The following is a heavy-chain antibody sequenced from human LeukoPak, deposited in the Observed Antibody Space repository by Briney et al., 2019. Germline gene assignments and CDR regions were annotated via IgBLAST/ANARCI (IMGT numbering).Heavy chain of an antibody. V-gene: IGHV3-30*14. CDR3: ARAESSWSIAARGGDLSAFDI. D-gene: IGHD6-6*01. CDR2: ISYDGSNK. J-gene: IGHJ3*02. CDR1: GFTFSSYA. Sequence: GGSLRLSCAASGFTFSSYAMHWVRQAPGKGLEWVAVISYDGSNKYYADSVKGRFTISRDNSKNTLYLQMNSLRAEDTAVYYCARAESSWSIAARGGDLSAFDIWGQGTMVTVSS.